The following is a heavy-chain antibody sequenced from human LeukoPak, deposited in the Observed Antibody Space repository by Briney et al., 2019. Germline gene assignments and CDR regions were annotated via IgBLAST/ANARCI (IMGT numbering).Heavy chain of an antibody. Sequence: GRSLRLSCAASGFTFGSYGMHWVRQAPGKGLEWVAVISYDGSNKYYADSVKGRFTISRDNSKNTLYLQMNSLRAEDTAVYYCARDLTGRGYWGQGTLVTVSS. D-gene: IGHD1-14*01. CDR1: GFTFGSYG. CDR3: ARDLTGRGY. CDR2: ISYDGSNK. V-gene: IGHV3-30*03. J-gene: IGHJ4*02.